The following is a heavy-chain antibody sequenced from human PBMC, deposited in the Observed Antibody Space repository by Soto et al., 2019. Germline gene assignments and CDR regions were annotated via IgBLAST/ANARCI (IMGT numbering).Heavy chain of an antibody. D-gene: IGHD3-22*01. CDR3: ARGYDSSGYSASDY. CDR1: GYIFSSYY. Sequence: AASVKVSCKASGYIFSSYYMHWVRQAPRQGLEWMGIINPSGGGTNYAQKFQGRVSMTRDTSASTAYMELSSLTSEDTAVYYCARGYDSSGYSASDYWGKGTLVTVSS. V-gene: IGHV1-46*01. J-gene: IGHJ4*02. CDR2: INPSGGGT.